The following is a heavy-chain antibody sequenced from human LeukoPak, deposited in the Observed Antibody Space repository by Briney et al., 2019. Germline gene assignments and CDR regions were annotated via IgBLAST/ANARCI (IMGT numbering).Heavy chain of an antibody. CDR2: ISPICSRT. V-gene: IGHV3-23*01. D-gene: IGHD1-14*01. CDR3: AKASTVLKPIDS. CDR1: GFTFSTYA. J-gene: IGHJ4*02. Sequence: GGSLRLSCAASGFTFSTYAMNWVRQAPPKGLERVSAISPICSRTYYADSVKGRFTISRDNSKNTLYLQMNSLRAGDTAIYYCAKASTVLKPIDSWGQGTLVTVSS.